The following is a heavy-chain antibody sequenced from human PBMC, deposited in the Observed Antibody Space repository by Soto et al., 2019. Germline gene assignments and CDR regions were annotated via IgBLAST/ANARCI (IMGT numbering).Heavy chain of an antibody. CDR3: SHMISRRCLFDY. J-gene: IGHJ4*02. Sequence: QITLKESGPTLVKPTQTLTLTCTFSGFSLSTSGVGVGWIRQPPGKALEWLALIYWDDDKRYSPSLKSRLTITKETPKNQVVLTMTNMDPVDPATYSCSHMISRRCLFDYWGQGTLVTVSS. D-gene: IGHD3-16*01. V-gene: IGHV2-5*02. CDR1: GFSLSTSGVG. CDR2: IYWDDDK.